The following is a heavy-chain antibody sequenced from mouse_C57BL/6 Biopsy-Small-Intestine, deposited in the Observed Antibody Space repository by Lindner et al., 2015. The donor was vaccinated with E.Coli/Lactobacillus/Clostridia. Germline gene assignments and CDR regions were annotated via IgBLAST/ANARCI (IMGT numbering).Heavy chain of an antibody. Sequence: VQLQESGPELVKPGASVKISCKASGYSFTDYNMNWVKQSNGKSLEWIGVISPNYGTSYNQKFKGKATLTVDQSSRTAYMQLNSLTSEDSAVYYCSRGFGKAMDYWGQGTSVIVSS. CDR3: SRGFGKAMDY. CDR2: ISPNYGT. V-gene: IGHV1-39*01. D-gene: IGHD3-1*01. CDR1: GYSFTDYN. J-gene: IGHJ4*01.